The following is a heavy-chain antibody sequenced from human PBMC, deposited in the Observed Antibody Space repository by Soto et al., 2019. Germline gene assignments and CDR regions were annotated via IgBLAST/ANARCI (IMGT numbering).Heavy chain of an antibody. D-gene: IGHD4-17*01. CDR3: ARGAWYGDYADVAFDI. Sequence: ASVKVSCKASGYTFTSYGISWVRQAPGQGLEWMGWISAYNGNTNYAQKLQGRVTMTTDTSTSTAYMELRSLRSDDTAVYYCARGAWYGDYADVAFDIWGQGTMVTVSS. CDR2: ISAYNGNT. V-gene: IGHV1-18*01. CDR1: GYTFTSYG. J-gene: IGHJ3*02.